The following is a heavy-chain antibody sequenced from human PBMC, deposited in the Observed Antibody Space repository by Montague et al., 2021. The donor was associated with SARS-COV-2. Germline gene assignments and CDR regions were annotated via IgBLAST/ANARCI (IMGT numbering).Heavy chain of an antibody. Sequence: SLRLSCAASGFSFVDSVMSWVRQAPGKGLEWVGFIKDQAYGGSTEYAASVKGSFTISRDDSKIIAYLQIDSLKTEDTAVYYCTRGAMSMIWGIRSGYYFDYWGQGTLVTVYS. CDR1: GFSFVDSV. D-gene: IGHD3/OR15-3a*01. J-gene: IGHJ4*02. CDR2: IKDQAYGGST. CDR3: TRGAMSMIWGIRSGYYFDY. V-gene: IGHV3-49*04.